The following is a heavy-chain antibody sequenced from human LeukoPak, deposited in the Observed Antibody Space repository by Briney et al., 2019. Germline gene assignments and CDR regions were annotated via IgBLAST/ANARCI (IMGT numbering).Heavy chain of an antibody. CDR2: ISYDGSNK. Sequence: GGSLRLSCAASGFTFSSYSMNWVRQAPGKGLEWVAVISYDGSNKYYADSMKGRFTISRDNSKNTLYLQMNSLRAEDTAVYYCARVGPWVNPDYYYYYMDVWGKGTTVTVSS. CDR1: GFTFSSYS. D-gene: IGHD1-14*01. V-gene: IGHV3-30*03. J-gene: IGHJ6*03. CDR3: ARVGPWVNPDYYYYYMDV.